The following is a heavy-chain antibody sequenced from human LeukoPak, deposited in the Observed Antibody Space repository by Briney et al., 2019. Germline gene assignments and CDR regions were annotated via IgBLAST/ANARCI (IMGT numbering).Heavy chain of an antibody. J-gene: IGHJ3*02. CDR2: LSYDGSNE. V-gene: IGHV3-30*03. CDR3: ARGIAMTTLNALDI. D-gene: IGHD2/OR15-2a*01. CDR1: GFTFSSYG. Sequence: AGGSLRLSCAASGFTFSSYGMHWVRQAPGKGLEWVAVLSYDGSNESYADSVKGRFTISRDNSKNTLFLQMNSLRPEDTAVYCCARGIAMTTLNALDIWGQGTMVTVSS.